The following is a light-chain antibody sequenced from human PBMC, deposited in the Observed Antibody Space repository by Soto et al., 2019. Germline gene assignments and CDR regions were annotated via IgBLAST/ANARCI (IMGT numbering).Light chain of an antibody. CDR1: QSISSY. Sequence: DIQMTQSPSSLSASVGDRVTITCRASQSISSYLNWYQQKPGKAPKLLIYAASSLQSGVPSRFSGSGSGTDFTLTISSLQPEDFAVYYCQHFGSSLRTFGQGTKVEIK. J-gene: IGKJ1*01. CDR2: AAS. V-gene: IGKV1-39*02. CDR3: QHFGSSLRT.